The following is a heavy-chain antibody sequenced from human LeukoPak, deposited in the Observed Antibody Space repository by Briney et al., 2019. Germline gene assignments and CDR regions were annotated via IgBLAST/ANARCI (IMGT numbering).Heavy chain of an antibody. CDR3: ARVDYYGSGAIDY. J-gene: IGHJ4*02. Sequence: SETLSLTRAVSGGSISSGGYSWSWIRQPPGKGLEWIGYIYHSGSTYYNPSLKSRVTISGDRSKNQFSLKLSSVTAADTAVYYCARVDYYGSGAIDYWGQGTLVTVSS. CDR1: GGSISSGGYS. D-gene: IGHD3-10*01. CDR2: IYHSGST. V-gene: IGHV4-30-2*01.